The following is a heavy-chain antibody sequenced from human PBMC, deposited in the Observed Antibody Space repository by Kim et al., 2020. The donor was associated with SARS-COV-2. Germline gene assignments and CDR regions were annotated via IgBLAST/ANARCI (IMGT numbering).Heavy chain of an antibody. CDR1: GFTFSDYY. D-gene: IGHD3-16*02. CDR2: ISSSSSYT. V-gene: IGHV3-11*05. Sequence: GGSLRLSCAASGFTFSDYYMSWIRQAPGKGLEWVSYISSSSSYTNYADSVKGRFTISRDNAKNSLYLQMNSLRAEDTAVYYCARVGYDYVWGSFRDYYYYYGMDALGQGTTVTVSS. J-gene: IGHJ6*02. CDR3: ARVGYDYVWGSFRDYYYYYGMDA.